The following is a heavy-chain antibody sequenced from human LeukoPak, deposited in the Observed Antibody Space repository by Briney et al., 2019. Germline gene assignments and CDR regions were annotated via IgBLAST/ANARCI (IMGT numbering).Heavy chain of an antibody. CDR2: ISDNGGMT. CDR1: GITFSSHA. D-gene: IGHD6-19*01. J-gene: IGHJ4*02. Sequence: GGSLRLSCSASGITFSSHAMHWVRQAPGKGLEYVSAISDNGGMTFYADSVKGRFTISRDNSKNTLYLQMRSLRGEDTAAYYCYVSGWTEDIDNWGQGTLVTVSS. CDR3: YVSGWTEDIDN. V-gene: IGHV3-64D*06.